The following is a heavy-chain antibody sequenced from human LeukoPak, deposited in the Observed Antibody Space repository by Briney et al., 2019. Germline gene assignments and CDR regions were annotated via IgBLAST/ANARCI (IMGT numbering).Heavy chain of an antibody. CDR2: IYYSGST. J-gene: IGHJ6*02. CDR3: ARKGVPFYYGMDV. Sequence: SETLSLTCTVSGGSFSSGSYYWSWIRQPPGKGLEWIGYIYYSGSTNYNPSLKSRVTISVDTSKNQFSLKLSSVTAADTAVYYCARKGVPFYYGMDVWGQGTTVTVSS. V-gene: IGHV4-61*01. CDR1: GGSFSSGSYY. D-gene: IGHD3-16*01.